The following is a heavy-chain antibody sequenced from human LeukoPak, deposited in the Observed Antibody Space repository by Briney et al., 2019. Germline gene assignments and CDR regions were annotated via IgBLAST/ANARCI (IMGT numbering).Heavy chain of an antibody. CDR2: ISYDGSNK. V-gene: IGHV3-30*04. D-gene: IGHD5-18*01. J-gene: IGHJ4*02. CDR3: ARGQQLWYYFDY. CDR1: GFTFSSYA. Sequence: PGGSLRLSCAASGFTFSSYAMHWVRQAPGKGLEWVAVISYDGSNKYYADSVKGRFTISRDNSKNTLYLQMNSLRAEDTAVCYCARGQQLWYYFDYWGQGTLVTVSS.